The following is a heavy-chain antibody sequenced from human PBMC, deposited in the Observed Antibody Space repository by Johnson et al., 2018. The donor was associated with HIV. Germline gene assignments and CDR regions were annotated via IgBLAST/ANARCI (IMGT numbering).Heavy chain of an antibody. Sequence: VQLVESGGGVVQPGRSLRLSCAASGFTFSSNAMHWVRQAPGKGLEWVAFISSDGNNKYHADSVKGRITISRDNSKNTLYLQMNSLRADDTAMYYCALSTSWSIAFDIWGQGTMVTVSS. D-gene: IGHD6-13*01. CDR1: GFTFSSNA. CDR2: ISSDGNNK. J-gene: IGHJ3*02. V-gene: IGHV3-30*03. CDR3: ALSTSWSIAFDI.